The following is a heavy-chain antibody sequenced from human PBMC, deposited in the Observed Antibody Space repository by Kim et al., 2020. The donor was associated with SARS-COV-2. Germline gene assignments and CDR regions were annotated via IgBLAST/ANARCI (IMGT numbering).Heavy chain of an antibody. D-gene: IGHD1-26*01. CDR3: AKDLTPNPLGGFDY. Sequence: GGSLRLSCTVSGYTFSSYAVNWVRQAPGKGLEWVSAISGGGDSTYYADSVKGRFTISRDNFKDTLFLQMNSLRAEDSAVYYCAKDLTPNPLGGFDYWGQG. CDR2: ISGGGDST. J-gene: IGHJ4*02. V-gene: IGHV3-23*01. CDR1: GYTFSSYA.